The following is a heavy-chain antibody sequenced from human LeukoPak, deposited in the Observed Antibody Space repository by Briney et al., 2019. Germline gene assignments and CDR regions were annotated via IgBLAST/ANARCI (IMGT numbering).Heavy chain of an antibody. V-gene: IGHV1-18*01. J-gene: IGHJ4*02. Sequence: ASVTLSFTSSGYTFTICGISWVRHAPGQGPEWMGWVSAYNGDTNYAQKFRGRVTMTTDISRSTAYLEVRSLRSDDTAVYYCARPSSWYEGSPLPYWGQGTLVTVSS. D-gene: IGHD6-13*01. CDR2: VSAYNGDT. CDR3: ARPSSWYEGSPLPY. CDR1: GYTFTICG.